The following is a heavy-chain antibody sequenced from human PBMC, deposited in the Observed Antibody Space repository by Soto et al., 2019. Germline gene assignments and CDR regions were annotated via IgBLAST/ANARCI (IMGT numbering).Heavy chain of an antibody. CDR2: INPNSGGT. CDR3: AREGRHAKGSLYYFDY. V-gene: IGHV1-2*02. J-gene: IGHJ4*02. CDR1: GYTFTGFY. D-gene: IGHD3-10*01. Sequence: QVQLVQSGAEVKKPGASVKVSCKASGYTFTGFYMHWVRQAPGQGLEWMGWINPNSGGTNYTQKLQGRVTMTTDTSTSTAYMELRSLRSDDTAVYYCAREGRHAKGSLYYFDYWGQGTLVTVSS.